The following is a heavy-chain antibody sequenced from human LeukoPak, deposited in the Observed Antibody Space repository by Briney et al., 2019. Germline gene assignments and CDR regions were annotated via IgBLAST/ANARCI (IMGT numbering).Heavy chain of an antibody. D-gene: IGHD5-24*01. V-gene: IGHV4-34*01. Sequence: SETLSLTCAVYGGSFSGYYWSWIRQPPGKGLEWIGEINHNGSTNYNPSLKSRVTISVDTSQNQFSLKLSSVTAADTAVYYCARGRRWLPNRGAFDIWGQGTMVTVSS. J-gene: IGHJ3*02. CDR2: INHNGST. CDR1: GGSFSGYY. CDR3: ARGRRWLPNRGAFDI.